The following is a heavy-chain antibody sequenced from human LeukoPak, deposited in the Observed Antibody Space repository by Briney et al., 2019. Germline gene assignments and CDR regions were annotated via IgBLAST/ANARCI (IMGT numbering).Heavy chain of an antibody. CDR2: ISGSGGST. J-gene: IGHJ5*02. Sequence: GGSLRLSCAASGFTFSSYAMSWVRQAPGKGLEWVSAISGSGGSTYYADSVKGRFTISRGNSKNTLYLQMNSLRAEDTAVYYCAKAMTSVVSPGASWGQATLVTVSS. CDR1: GFTFSSYA. D-gene: IGHD4-23*01. CDR3: AKAMTSVVSPGAS. V-gene: IGHV3-23*01.